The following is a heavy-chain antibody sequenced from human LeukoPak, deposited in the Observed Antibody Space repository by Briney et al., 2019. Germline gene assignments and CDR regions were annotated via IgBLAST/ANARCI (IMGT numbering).Heavy chain of an antibody. D-gene: IGHD4-23*01. CDR1: GFTFSNYG. CDR3: ARGGYDYGGLDY. J-gene: IGHJ4*02. CDR2: IKQDGSEK. Sequence: GGYLRRSCAAAGFTFSNYGMSWVRQAPGKGREGVANIKQDGSEKYYVDSVKGRFTISRDNAKNSLYLQMNSLRAEDTAVHYCARGGYDYGGLDYWGQGTLVTVSS. V-gene: IGHV3-7*01.